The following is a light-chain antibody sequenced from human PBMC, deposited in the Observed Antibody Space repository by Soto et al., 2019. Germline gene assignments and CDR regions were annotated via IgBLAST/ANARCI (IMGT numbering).Light chain of an antibody. CDR3: QQFSSYRLT. J-gene: IGKJ4*01. V-gene: IGKV3-20*01. Sequence: EFGLTQSPGTLSLSPGERATLSCRASQTVRNNYLAWYQQKPGQAPRLLIYDASSRATGIPDRFSGGGSGTDFTLTISRLEPEDFAVYYCQQFSSYRLTFGGGTKVDIK. CDR2: DAS. CDR1: QTVRNNY.